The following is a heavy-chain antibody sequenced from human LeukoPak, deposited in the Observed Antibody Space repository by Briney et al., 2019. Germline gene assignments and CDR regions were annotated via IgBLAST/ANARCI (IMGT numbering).Heavy chain of an antibody. J-gene: IGHJ6*02. CDR3: ARVRSRGYDFWSGYYYYYYGMDV. D-gene: IGHD3-3*01. CDR1: GASISSYY. CDR2: RHYRGTT. V-gene: IGHV4-59*01. Sequence: SETLSLTCTVSGASISSYYWSWIRQPPGKGREWVGSRHYRGTTNYNPSLESRVTISVDTSRKQFSLKLSSVTAADTAVYYCARVRSRGYDFWSGYYYYYYGMDVWGQGTTVTVSS.